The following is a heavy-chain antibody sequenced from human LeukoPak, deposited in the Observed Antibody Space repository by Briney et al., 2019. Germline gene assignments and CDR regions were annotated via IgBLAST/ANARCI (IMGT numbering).Heavy chain of an antibody. Sequence: ASVKVSCKASGYTFTSYGISWVRQAPGQGLEWMGRIIPIFGTANYAQKFQGRVTITTDESTSTAYMELSSLRSEDTAVYYCAREIESRDGYKSGWGQGTLVTVSS. CDR3: AREIESRDGYKSG. D-gene: IGHD5-24*01. V-gene: IGHV1-69*05. CDR1: GYTFTSYG. J-gene: IGHJ4*02. CDR2: IIPIFGTA.